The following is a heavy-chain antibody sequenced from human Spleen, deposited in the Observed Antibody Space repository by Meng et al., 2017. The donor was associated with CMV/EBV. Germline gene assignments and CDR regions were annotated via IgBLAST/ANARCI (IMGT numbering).Heavy chain of an antibody. CDR3: ARAFDGGVGVPPRY. D-gene: IGHD3-10*01. Sequence: ASVKVSCKASGYTFTSYGISWVRQAPGQGLEWMGWISAYNGNTNYAQKLQGRVTMTTDTSTSTAYMELRSLRSDDTAVYFCARAFDGGVGVPPRYWGQGTLVTVSS. V-gene: IGHV1-18*01. J-gene: IGHJ4*02. CDR1: GYTFTSYG. CDR2: ISAYNGNT.